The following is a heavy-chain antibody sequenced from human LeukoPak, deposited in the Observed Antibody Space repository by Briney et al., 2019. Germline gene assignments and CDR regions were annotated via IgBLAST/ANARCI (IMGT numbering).Heavy chain of an antibody. D-gene: IGHD6-19*01. J-gene: IGHJ6*02. V-gene: IGHV4-39*07. CDR1: GGSISSSSYY. CDR2: IYYGGST. Sequence: PSETLSLTCTVSGGSISSSSYYWGWIRQPPGKGLEWIGSIYYGGSTYYNPSLKSRVTISVDTSKNQFSLKLSSVTAADTAVYYCARDLQWLVGDYYYYYGMDVWGQGTTVTVSS. CDR3: ARDLQWLVGDYYYYYGMDV.